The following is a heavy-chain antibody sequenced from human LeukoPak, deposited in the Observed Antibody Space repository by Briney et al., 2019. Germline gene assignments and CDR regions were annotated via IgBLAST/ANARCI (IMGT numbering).Heavy chain of an antibody. CDR3: AKASGYAHYFDY. D-gene: IGHD5-12*01. CDR2: ISYDGSNK. V-gene: IGHV3-30*18. J-gene: IGHJ4*02. Sequence: GRSLRLSCAASGFTFSSYGMHWVRQAPGKGLEWVAVISYDGSNKYYADSVKGRFTISRDNSKSTLYLQMNSLRAEDTAVYYCAKASGYAHYFDYWGQGTPVTVSS. CDR1: GFTFSSYG.